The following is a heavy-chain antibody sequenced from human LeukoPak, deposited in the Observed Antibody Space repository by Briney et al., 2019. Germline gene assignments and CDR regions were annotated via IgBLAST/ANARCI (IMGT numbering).Heavy chain of an antibody. CDR3: ARERFEAVAGNYYYYYYMDV. CDR1: GFTVSSNY. D-gene: IGHD6-19*01. J-gene: IGHJ6*03. V-gene: IGHV3-53*01. CDR2: IYSGGST. Sequence: GGSLRLSCAASGFTVSSNYMSWVRQAPGKGLEWVSVIYSGGSTYYADSVKGRFTISRDNSKNTLYLQMNSLRAEDTAVYYCARERFEAVAGNYYYYYYMDVWGKGTTVTISS.